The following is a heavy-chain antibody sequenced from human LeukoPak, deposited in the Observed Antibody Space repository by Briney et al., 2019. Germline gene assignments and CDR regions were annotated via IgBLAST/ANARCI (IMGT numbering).Heavy chain of an antibody. D-gene: IGHD3-9*01. CDR3: ARLRYFDRSYGMDV. CDR1: GYTFTSYD. Sequence: ASVKVSCKASGYTFTSYDINWVRQATGQGLEWTGWMNPNSGNTGYAQKFQGRVTMTRNTSISTAYMELSSLRSEDTAVYYCARLRYFDRSYGMDVWGQGTTVTVSS. V-gene: IGHV1-8*01. J-gene: IGHJ6*02. CDR2: MNPNSGNT.